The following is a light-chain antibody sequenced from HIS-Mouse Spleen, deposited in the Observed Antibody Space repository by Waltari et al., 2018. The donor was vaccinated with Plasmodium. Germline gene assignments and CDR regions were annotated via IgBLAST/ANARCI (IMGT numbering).Light chain of an antibody. CDR1: QSISSW. Sequence: DIQMTQSPSTLSASVEDRVTITCLASQSISSWVAWDQKKTWKAPKLLIYKAYSLESGVPSRFSGSGSGTEFTLTISSLQPDDFATYYCQQYNSYSYTFGQGTKLEIK. V-gene: IGKV1-5*03. J-gene: IGKJ2*01. CDR3: QQYNSYSYT. CDR2: KAY.